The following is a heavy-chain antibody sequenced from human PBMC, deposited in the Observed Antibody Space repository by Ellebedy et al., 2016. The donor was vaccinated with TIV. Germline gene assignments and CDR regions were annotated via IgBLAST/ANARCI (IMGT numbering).Heavy chain of an antibody. D-gene: IGHD4-23*01. Sequence: SETLSLTXAVYGGSFSGYYWSWIRQPPGKGLEWIGEINHSGSTNYNPSLKSRVTISVDTSKNQFSLKLSSVTAADTAVYYCARNEVDGGKIFTFDYWGQGTLVTVSS. J-gene: IGHJ4*02. CDR2: INHSGST. CDR1: GGSFSGYY. V-gene: IGHV4-34*01. CDR3: ARNEVDGGKIFTFDY.